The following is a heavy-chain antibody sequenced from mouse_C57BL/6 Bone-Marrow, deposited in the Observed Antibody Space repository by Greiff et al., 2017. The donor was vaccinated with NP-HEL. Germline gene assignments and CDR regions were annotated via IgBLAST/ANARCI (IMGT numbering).Heavy chain of an antibody. Sequence: VKLQESGPGLVQPSQSLSITCTVSGFSLTSYGVHWVRQSPGKGLEWLGVIWSGGSTDYNAAFISRLSISKDNSKSQVFFKMNSLQADDTAIYYCARRDGNYPFAYWGQGTLVTVSA. CDR2: IWSGGST. V-gene: IGHV2-2*01. J-gene: IGHJ3*01. D-gene: IGHD2-1*01. CDR1: GFSLTSYG. CDR3: ARRDGNYPFAY.